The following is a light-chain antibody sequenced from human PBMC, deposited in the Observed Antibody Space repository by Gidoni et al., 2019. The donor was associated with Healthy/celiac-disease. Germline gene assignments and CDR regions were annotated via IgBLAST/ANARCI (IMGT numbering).Light chain of an antibody. CDR1: SSDVGGYHY. Sequence: QSALTQPASVSGSPGQSITISCTATSSDVGGYHYVSWYHQHPGKAPKLMIYDVSNRPSGVSNRFSGSKSGNTASLTSSGLQAEDEADYYCSSYTSSSPYVFGTGTKVTVL. J-gene: IGLJ1*01. CDR2: DVS. V-gene: IGLV2-14*01. CDR3: SSYTSSSPYV.